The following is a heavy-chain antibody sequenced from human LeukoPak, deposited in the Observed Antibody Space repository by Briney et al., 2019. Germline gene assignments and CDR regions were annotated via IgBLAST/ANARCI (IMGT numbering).Heavy chain of an antibody. J-gene: IGHJ4*02. CDR2: IYYSGST. CDR1: GGSISSYY. CDR3: ARTHDYGDYGPAYYFDY. V-gene: IGHV4-59*01. D-gene: IGHD4-17*01. Sequence: SEALSLTCTVSGGSISSYYWSWIRQPPGKGLEWIGYIYYSGSTNYNPSLKSRVTISVDTSKNQFSLKLSSVTAADTAVYYCARTHDYGDYGPAYYFDYWGQGTLVTVSS.